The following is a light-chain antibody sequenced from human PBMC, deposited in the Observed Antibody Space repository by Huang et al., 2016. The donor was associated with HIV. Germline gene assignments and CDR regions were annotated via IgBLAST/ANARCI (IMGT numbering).Light chain of an antibody. V-gene: IGKV4-1*01. Sequence: DIVMTQSPDSLSVSLGERATINCKSGQSVFYNSNNKNYLAWYQQKPGQPPKLLIFWASTRESGVPDRFTGGGSGTDFTLTIRSLQAEDVAVYYCQQYFNSPRTFGQGTKLEI. CDR3: QQYFNSPRT. CDR2: WAS. J-gene: IGKJ2*01. CDR1: QSVFYNSNNKNY.